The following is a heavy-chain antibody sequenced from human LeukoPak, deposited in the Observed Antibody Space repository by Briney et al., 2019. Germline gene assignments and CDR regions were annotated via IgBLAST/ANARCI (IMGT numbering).Heavy chain of an antibody. CDR1: GGSISSYY. CDR3: ARGRRCSSISCYASYYYYYYMDV. CDR2: IYYSGST. D-gene: IGHD2-2*01. Sequence: SETLSLTCTVSGGSISSYYWSWIRQPPGKGLEWIGYIYYSGSTNYNPSLKSRVTISVDTSKNQFSLKLSSVTAADTAVYYCARGRRCSSISCYASYYYYYYMDVWGKGTTVTISS. V-gene: IGHV4-59*01. J-gene: IGHJ6*03.